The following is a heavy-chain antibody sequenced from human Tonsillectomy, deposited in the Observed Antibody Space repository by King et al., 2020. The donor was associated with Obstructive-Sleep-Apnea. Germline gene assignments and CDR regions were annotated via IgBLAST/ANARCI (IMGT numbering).Heavy chain of an antibody. V-gene: IGHV3-30*04. CDR2: ISDDGSNK. Sequence: VQLVESGGGVVQPGRSLRLSCAASGFTFSSYAMHWVRQAPGKGLEGGAVISDDGSNKYYADSVKGRFTISRDNSKNTLYLQMNSLRAEDTAVYYCARDRTRYNWNWRFDYWGQGTLVTVSS. D-gene: IGHD1-7*01. CDR3: ARDRTRYNWNWRFDY. CDR1: GFTFSSYA. J-gene: IGHJ4*02.